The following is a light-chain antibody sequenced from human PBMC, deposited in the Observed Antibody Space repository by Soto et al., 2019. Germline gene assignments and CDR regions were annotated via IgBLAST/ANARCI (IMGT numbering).Light chain of an antibody. J-gene: IGKJ4*01. CDR2: GAS. Sequence: EIVLTQSPGTLSLSPGETTTLSCRASQSISSTFLAWYQQKPGQAPRLLIYGASSRAAGIPDRFSGGGSGTDFILTISRLEPEDFAVYYCHQYDSSPPLTFGGGTKVEIK. V-gene: IGKV3-20*01. CDR1: QSISSTF. CDR3: HQYDSSPPLT.